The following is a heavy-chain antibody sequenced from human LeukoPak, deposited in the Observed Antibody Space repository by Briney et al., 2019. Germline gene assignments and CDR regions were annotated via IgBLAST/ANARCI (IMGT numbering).Heavy chain of an antibody. J-gene: IGHJ6*03. CDR1: GGTFSSYA. CDR2: IIPIFGTA. D-gene: IGHD5-18*01. V-gene: IGHV1-69*13. CDR3: ARGYSYGYYYYYYMDV. Sequence: SVKVSCKASGGTFSSYAISWVRQAPGQGLEWVGGIIPIFGTANYAQKFQGRVTITADESTSTAYMELSSLRSEDTAVYYCARGYSYGYYYYYYMDVWGKGTTVTISS.